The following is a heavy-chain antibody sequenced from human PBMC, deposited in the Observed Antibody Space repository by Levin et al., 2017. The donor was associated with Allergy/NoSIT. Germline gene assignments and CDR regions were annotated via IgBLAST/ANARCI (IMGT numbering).Heavy chain of an antibody. CDR3: ARGHPTFIVGATVVVSYFDL. J-gene: IGHJ2*01. V-gene: IGHV4-34*01. CDR1: GGSFSGYY. Sequence: SETLSLTCAVYGGSFSGYYWSWIRQPPGKGLEWIGEINHSGSTNYNPSLKSRVTISVDTSKNQFSLKLSSVTAADTAVYYCARGHPTFIVGATVVVSYFDLWGRGTLVTVSS. CDR2: INHSGST. D-gene: IGHD1-26*01.